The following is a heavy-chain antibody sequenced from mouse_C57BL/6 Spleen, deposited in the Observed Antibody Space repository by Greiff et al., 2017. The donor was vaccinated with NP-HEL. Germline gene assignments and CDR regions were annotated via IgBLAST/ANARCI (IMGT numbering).Heavy chain of an antibody. CDR2: IYPRSGNT. V-gene: IGHV1-81*01. CDR1: GYTFTSYG. J-gene: IGHJ2*01. Sequence: QVQLKESGAELARPGASVKLSCKASGYTFTSYGISWVKQRTGQGLEWIGEIYPRSGNTYYNEKFKGKATLTADKSSSTAYMELRSLTSEDSAVYFCANYYGSSHFDYWGQGTTLTVSS. D-gene: IGHD1-1*01. CDR3: ANYYGSSHFDY.